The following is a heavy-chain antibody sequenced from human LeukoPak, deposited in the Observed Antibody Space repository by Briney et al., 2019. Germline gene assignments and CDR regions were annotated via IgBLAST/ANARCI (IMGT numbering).Heavy chain of an antibody. D-gene: IGHD2-15*01. V-gene: IGHV4-39*07. J-gene: IGHJ1*01. Sequence: SETLSLTCTVSGGSISSSSYYWGWIRQPPGKGLEWIGSIYYSGSTYYNPSLKSRVTISVDTSKNQFSLKLSSVTAADTAVYYCARGGEVVAATRAEYSQHWGQGTLVTVSS. CDR2: IYYSGST. CDR3: ARGGEVVAATRAEYSQH. CDR1: GGSISSSSYY.